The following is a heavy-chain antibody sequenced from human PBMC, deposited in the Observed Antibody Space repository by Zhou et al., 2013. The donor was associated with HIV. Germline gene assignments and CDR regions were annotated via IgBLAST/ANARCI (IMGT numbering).Heavy chain of an antibody. CDR1: GGTFSSYA. Sequence: QVQLVQSGAEVKKPGSSVKVSCKASGGTFSSYAISWVRQAPGQGLEWMGGIIPIFGTANYAQKFQGRVTITTDESTSTAYMELSSLRSEDTAVYYCARRKGYCSSTSCHGEAFDIWGQGTMVTVSS. J-gene: IGHJ3*02. CDR3: ARRKGYCSSTSCHGEAFDI. CDR2: IIPIFGTA. D-gene: IGHD2-2*01. V-gene: IGHV1-69*05.